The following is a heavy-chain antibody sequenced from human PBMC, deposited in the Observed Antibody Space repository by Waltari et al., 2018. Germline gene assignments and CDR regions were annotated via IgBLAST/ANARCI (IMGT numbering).Heavy chain of an antibody. V-gene: IGHV5-51*01. Sequence: EVQLVQSGAVVKKPGESLKIACQCSCYSFTTSWLRSVPQVPGKGLEWMGIVDPGDSDTRYRPSFQGQVTISADKSISTAYLQWSSLKASDTAMYDCAGRIGYSYGYGIWGQGTLVTVSS. CDR1: CYSFTTSW. CDR3: AGRIGYSYGYGI. CDR2: VDPGDSDT. D-gene: IGHD5-18*01. J-gene: IGHJ4*02.